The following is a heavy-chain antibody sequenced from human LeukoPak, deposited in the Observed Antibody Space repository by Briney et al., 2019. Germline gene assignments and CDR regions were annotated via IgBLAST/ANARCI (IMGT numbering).Heavy chain of an antibody. J-gene: IGHJ4*02. D-gene: IGHD6-13*01. CDR3: ARDLEAANTYYFDY. CDR2: ISYDGRSK. Sequence: PGRSRRLSCAASGFTFGSYALHWVRQAPGKGLEWVAIISYDGRSKYYADSVKGRFTISRDNSKNTVYLQVNSLRDEDTAVYYCARDLEAANTYYFDYWGQGTMVTVSS. V-gene: IGHV3-30*14. CDR1: GFTFGSYA.